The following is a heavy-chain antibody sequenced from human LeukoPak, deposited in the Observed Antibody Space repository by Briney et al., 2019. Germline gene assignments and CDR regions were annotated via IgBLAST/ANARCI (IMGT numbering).Heavy chain of an antibody. J-gene: IGHJ4*02. CDR1: GGSISSSSYY. CDR2: IYYSGST. Sequence: PSETLSPTCTVSGGSISSSSYYWGWIRQPPGKGLEWIGSIYYSGSTYYNPSLKSRVTISVDTSKNQFSLKLSSVTAADTAVYYCARHLRPPGYSSSWYDYWGQGTLVTVSS. V-gene: IGHV4-39*01. CDR3: ARHLRPPGYSSSWYDY. D-gene: IGHD6-13*01.